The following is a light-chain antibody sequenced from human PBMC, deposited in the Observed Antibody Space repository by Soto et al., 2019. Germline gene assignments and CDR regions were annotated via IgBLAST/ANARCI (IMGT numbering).Light chain of an antibody. CDR1: QSVRSN. CDR2: SAS. J-gene: IGKJ1*01. V-gene: IGKV3-15*01. CDR3: QQYNNWWT. Sequence: EIMMTQSPATLSVSPGERATLSCRASQSVRSNLAWYQQKPGQAPRLLIYSASTRATGIPARFSGSGSGTEFTLTISSLQSEDFAVYDCQQYNNWWTFGQGTKVEIK.